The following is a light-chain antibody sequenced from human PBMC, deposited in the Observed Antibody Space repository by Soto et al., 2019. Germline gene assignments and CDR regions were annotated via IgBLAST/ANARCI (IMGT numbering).Light chain of an antibody. CDR3: QSYDSILTGSV. J-gene: IGLJ3*02. CDR2: SNT. Sequence: QPVLTQPPSVSGAPGQRVTISWTGSSSNIGAGSDVHWYQQLPGTAPKLLIYSNTNRASGVPDRFSGSKSGTSASLAIAGLQAGDEADYYCQSYDSILTGSVFGGGTKLTAL. CDR1: SSNIGAGSD. V-gene: IGLV1-40*01.